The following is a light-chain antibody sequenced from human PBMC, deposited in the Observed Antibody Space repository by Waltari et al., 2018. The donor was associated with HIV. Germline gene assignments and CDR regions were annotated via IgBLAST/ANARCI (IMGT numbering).Light chain of an antibody. J-gene: IGLJ3*02. Sequence: QSALTQPASVSGSPGQSITISCTGTSSDIGGYNYVSWHQHHPGRAPQLIIFKVSNRPPGVVKRLSGSKSGNTASLIISGRLAEDDADYYCSSYTSGNTWVFGGGTKLTVL. CDR2: KVS. CDR3: SSYTSGNTWV. V-gene: IGLV2-14*01. CDR1: SSDIGGYNY.